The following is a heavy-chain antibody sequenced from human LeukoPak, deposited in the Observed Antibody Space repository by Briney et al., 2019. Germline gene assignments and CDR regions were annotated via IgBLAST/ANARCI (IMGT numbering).Heavy chain of an antibody. Sequence: GGSLRLSCAVSGFTVSNNYMSWVRQAPGKGLAWVSVIYSGGTTYYADSVKGRFTISRDNSKNTLYLQMNSLRAEDTAVYYCARGGGGGNPFDYWSQGTLVTVSS. CDR1: GFTVSNNY. CDR3: ARGGGGGNPFDY. J-gene: IGHJ4*02. CDR2: IYSGGTT. V-gene: IGHV3-53*01. D-gene: IGHD4-23*01.